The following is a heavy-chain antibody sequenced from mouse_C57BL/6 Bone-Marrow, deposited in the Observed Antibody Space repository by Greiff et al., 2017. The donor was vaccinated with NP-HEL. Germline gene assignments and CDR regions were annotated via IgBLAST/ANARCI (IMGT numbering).Heavy chain of an antibody. CDR1: GYAFTNYL. D-gene: IGHD2-1*01. V-gene: IGHV1-54*01. CDR3: ARRDGNYDY. Sequence: QVQLKRSGAELVRPGTSVKVSCKASGYAFTNYLIEWVKQRPGQGLEWIGVINPGSGGTNYNEKFKGKATLTADKSSSTAYMQLSSLTSEDSAVYFCARRDGNYDYWGQGTTLTVSS. J-gene: IGHJ2*01. CDR2: INPGSGGT.